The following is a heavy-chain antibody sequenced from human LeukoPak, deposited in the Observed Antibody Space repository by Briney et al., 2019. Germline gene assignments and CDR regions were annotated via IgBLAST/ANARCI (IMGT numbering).Heavy chain of an antibody. V-gene: IGHV3-21*01. CDR1: GFTFSSYA. J-gene: IGHJ6*02. CDR3: AGDTLYGSGYYYYGMDV. Sequence: GGSLRLSCAVSGFTFSSYAMSWVRPAPGEGLEWVSSISSSSSYIYYADSVKGRFTISRDNAKNSLYLQMNSLRAEDTAVYYCAGDTLYGSGYYYYGMDVWGQGTTVTVSS. D-gene: IGHD3-10*01. CDR2: ISSSSSYI.